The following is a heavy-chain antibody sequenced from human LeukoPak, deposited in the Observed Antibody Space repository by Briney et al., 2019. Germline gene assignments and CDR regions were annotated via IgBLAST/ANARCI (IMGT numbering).Heavy chain of an antibody. D-gene: IGHD6-13*01. CDR2: ISSSGSTI. J-gene: IGHJ6*03. Sequence: GGSLRLSCAASGFTFSSYEMNWVRQAPGKGLEWVSYISSSGSTIYYADSVKGRFTISRDNAKNSLYLQMNSLRAEDTAVYYCAGRAGTGYYYYMDVWGKGTTVTISS. CDR1: GFTFSSYE. V-gene: IGHV3-48*03. CDR3: AGRAGTGYYYYMDV.